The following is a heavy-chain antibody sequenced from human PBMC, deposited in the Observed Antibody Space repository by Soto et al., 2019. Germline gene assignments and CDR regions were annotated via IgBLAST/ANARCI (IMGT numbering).Heavy chain of an antibody. V-gene: IGHV3-30*18. Sequence: QVQLVESGGGVVQPGRSLRLSCAASGFTFSSYGMHWVRQAPGKGLAWVAVISYDGSNKYYADSVKGRFTISRDNSKNTLYLQMNSLRAEDTAVYYCAKDVLRFLEWLAVYGMDVWGQGTTVTVAS. CDR2: ISYDGSNK. J-gene: IGHJ6*02. CDR1: GFTFSSYG. CDR3: AKDVLRFLEWLAVYGMDV. D-gene: IGHD3-3*01.